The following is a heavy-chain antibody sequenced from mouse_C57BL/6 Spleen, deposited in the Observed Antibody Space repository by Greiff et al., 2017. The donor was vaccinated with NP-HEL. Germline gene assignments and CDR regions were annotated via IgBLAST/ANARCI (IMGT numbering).Heavy chain of an antibody. Sequence: EVQLQESGPGLVKPSQSLSLTCSVTGYSITSGYYWNWIRQFPGNKLEWMGYISYDGSNNYNPSLKNRISITRDTSKNQFFLKLNSVTTEDTATYYCARDSNWEGFDYWGQGTTLTVSS. V-gene: IGHV3-6*01. J-gene: IGHJ2*01. CDR3: ARDSNWEGFDY. D-gene: IGHD4-1*01. CDR1: GYSITSGYY. CDR2: ISYDGSN.